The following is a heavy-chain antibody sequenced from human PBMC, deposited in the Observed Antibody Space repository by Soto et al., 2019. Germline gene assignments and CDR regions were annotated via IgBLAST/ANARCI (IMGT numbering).Heavy chain of an antibody. J-gene: IGHJ4*02. Sequence: QVQLVESGGGVVQPGRSLRLSCAASGFTFSSYGMHWVRQAPGKGLEWVAVITYDGSTKYYADSVKGRFTISRDNYKSTLYLQMNSLREEDTAVYYCAKDGMGAGVSGYFDYWGQGTLVTVSS. D-gene: IGHD3-16*01. CDR2: ITYDGSTK. CDR3: AKDGMGAGVSGYFDY. CDR1: GFTFSSYG. V-gene: IGHV3-30*18.